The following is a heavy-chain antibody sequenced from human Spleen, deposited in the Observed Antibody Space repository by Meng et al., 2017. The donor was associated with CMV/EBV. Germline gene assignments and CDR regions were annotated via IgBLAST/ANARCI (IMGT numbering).Heavy chain of an antibody. D-gene: IGHD3-3*02. J-gene: IGHJ4*02. CDR1: GFTFSVYS. CDR3: ARAFPRSVMFGVVFDY. V-gene: IGHV3-21*01. Sequence: GESLKISCAASGFTFSVYSMIWVRQAPGKGLEWVSSISSSSSFISYVDSVKGRFTISRDNAENSLYLHMNGLRAEDTAVYFCARAFPRSVMFGVVFDYWGQGTLVTVSS. CDR2: ISSSSSFI.